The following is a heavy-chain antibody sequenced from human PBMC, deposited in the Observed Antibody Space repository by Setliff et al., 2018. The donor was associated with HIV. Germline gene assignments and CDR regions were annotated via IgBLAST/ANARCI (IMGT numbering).Heavy chain of an antibody. V-gene: IGHV1-2*06. CDR3: ARLPFITIFGVLNGDDGFDI. J-gene: IGHJ3*02. CDR1: GYTFTGYY. D-gene: IGHD3-3*01. CDR2: INPKSGGT. Sequence: ASVKVSCKTSGYTFTGYYMHWVRQAPGQGPEWLGRINPKSGGTRYAQKFQGRVSMTRDTAISTAYMELSRLRSDDSAVYYCARLPFITIFGVLNGDDGFDIWGQGTMVTVSS.